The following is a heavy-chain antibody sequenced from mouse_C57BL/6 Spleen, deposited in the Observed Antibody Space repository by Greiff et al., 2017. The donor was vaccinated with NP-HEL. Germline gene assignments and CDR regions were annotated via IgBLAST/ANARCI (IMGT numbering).Heavy chain of an antibody. J-gene: IGHJ4*01. Sequence: QVQLQQSGAELVMPGASVKLSCKASGYTFTSYWMHWVKQRPGQGLEWIGEIDPSDSYTNYNQKFKGKSTLTVDKSSSTAYMQLSSLTSEDSAVYYCARKGYYGSSYLYYAMDYWGQGTSVTVSS. CDR2: IDPSDSYT. D-gene: IGHD1-1*01. CDR3: ARKGYYGSSYLYYAMDY. CDR1: GYTFTSYW. V-gene: IGHV1-69*01.